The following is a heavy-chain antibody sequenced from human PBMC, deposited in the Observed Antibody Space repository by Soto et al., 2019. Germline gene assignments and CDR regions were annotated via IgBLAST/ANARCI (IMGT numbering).Heavy chain of an antibody. CDR1: GFTFDDYG. J-gene: IGHJ3*02. CDR3: ARQGSYAFDI. D-gene: IGHD6-13*01. Sequence: EVQLVESGGGVVRPGGSLRLACEASGFTFDDYGMSWVRQGPGKGLEWVSGINRNGGSTGYAVSVQGRFSISRDNAKKSLYLQMNSLRVEDTALYYCARQGSYAFDIWGQGIMVTVSS. CDR2: INRNGGST. V-gene: IGHV3-20*04.